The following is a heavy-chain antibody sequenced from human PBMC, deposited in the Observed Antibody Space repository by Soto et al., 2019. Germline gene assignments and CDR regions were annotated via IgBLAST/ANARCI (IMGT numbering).Heavy chain of an antibody. J-gene: IGHJ3*02. CDR3: AKVGCLERGTNGVCYSRVNAFDI. CDR1: GFTFSSYA. Sequence: GGSLRLSCAASGFTFSSYAMSWVRQAPGKGLEWVSAISGSGGSTYYADSVKGRFTISRDNSKNTLYLQMNSLRAEDTAVYYCAKVGCLERGTNGVCYSRVNAFDIWGQGTMVTVSS. V-gene: IGHV3-23*01. D-gene: IGHD2-8*01. CDR2: ISGSGGST.